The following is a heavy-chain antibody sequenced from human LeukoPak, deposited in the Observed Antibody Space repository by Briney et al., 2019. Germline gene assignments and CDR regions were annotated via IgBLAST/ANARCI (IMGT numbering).Heavy chain of an antibody. Sequence: ASVKVSCKASGYTFTSYGISWVRQAPGQGLEWMGWISAYNGNTNYAQKLQGRVTMTTDTSTSTAYMEMRSLRFDDTAVYYCARWRYSYGCDYWGQGTLVTVSP. CDR2: ISAYNGNT. J-gene: IGHJ4*02. CDR1: GYTFTSYG. D-gene: IGHD5-18*01. CDR3: ARWRYSYGCDY. V-gene: IGHV1-18*04.